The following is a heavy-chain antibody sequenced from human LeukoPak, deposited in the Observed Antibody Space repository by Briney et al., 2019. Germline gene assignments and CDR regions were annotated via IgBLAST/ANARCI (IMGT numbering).Heavy chain of an antibody. J-gene: IGHJ3*02. V-gene: IGHV4-59*01. CDR3: ARDLFQQWLGNGDDAFDI. Sequence: SETLSLTCTVSGGSISSYYWSWIRQPPGKGLEWIGYIYYSGSTNYNPSLKSRVTISVDTSKNQFSLKLSSVTAADTAVYYCARDLFQQWLGNGDDAFDIWGQGTMVTVSS. CDR1: GGSISSYY. D-gene: IGHD6-19*01. CDR2: IYYSGST.